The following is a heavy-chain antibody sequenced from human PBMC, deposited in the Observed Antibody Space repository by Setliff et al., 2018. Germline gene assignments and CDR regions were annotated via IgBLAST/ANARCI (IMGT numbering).Heavy chain of an antibody. CDR2: IIPIFGTA. CDR3: ARDRPPYYYDSSGYYLNHAFDI. J-gene: IGHJ3*02. Sequence: SVKVSCKASGGTFSSYAISWVRQAPGQGLEWMGRIIPIFGTANYAQKFQGRVTITADKSTSTAYMELSSLRSEDTAVYYCARDRPPYYYDSSGYYLNHAFDIWGQGTMVTVSS. D-gene: IGHD3-22*01. V-gene: IGHV1-69*06. CDR1: GGTFSSYA.